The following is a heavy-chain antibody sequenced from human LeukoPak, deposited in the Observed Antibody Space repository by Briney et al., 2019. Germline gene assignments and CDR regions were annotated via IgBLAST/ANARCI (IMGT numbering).Heavy chain of an antibody. CDR3: ARDSLWFGELYGMDV. D-gene: IGHD3-10*01. CDR2: ISGSGGST. V-gene: IGHV3-23*01. J-gene: IGHJ6*02. CDR1: GFTFSSYA. Sequence: GGSLRLSCAASGFTFSSYAMSWVRQAPGKGLEWVSAISGSGGSTYYADSVKGRFTISRDNSKNTLYLQMNSLRAEDTAVYYCARDSLWFGELYGMDVWGQGTTVTVSS.